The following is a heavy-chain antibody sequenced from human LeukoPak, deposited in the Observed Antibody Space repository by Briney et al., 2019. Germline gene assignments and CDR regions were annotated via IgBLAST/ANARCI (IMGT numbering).Heavy chain of an antibody. Sequence: AGSLRLSSVASGCSFSSYWMAWVRQAPGKGLEWVANIKYDGSHKYYVDSVKGRFTISRDNAKNSVYLQMNSLRVDDTAVYFCASSHDSSGNDWGQGTMVTVSS. CDR2: IKYDGSHK. CDR1: GCSFSSYW. CDR3: ASSHDSSGND. J-gene: IGHJ4*02. V-gene: IGHV3-7*01. D-gene: IGHD3-22*01.